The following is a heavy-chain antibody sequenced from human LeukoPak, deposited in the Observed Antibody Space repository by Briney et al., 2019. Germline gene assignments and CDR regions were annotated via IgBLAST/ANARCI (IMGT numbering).Heavy chain of an antibody. CDR3: ARDGVAGSGWFERGLFDP. CDR1: GYTFTGYY. V-gene: IGHV1-2*02. CDR2: INPNSGGT. Sequence: ASVKVSCKASGYTFTGYYMHWVRQAPGQGLEWMGWINPNSGGTNYAQKSQGRVTMTRDTSISTAYMELSRLRSDDTAVYYCARDGVAGSGWFERGLFDPWGQGTLVTVSS. J-gene: IGHJ5*02. D-gene: IGHD6-19*01.